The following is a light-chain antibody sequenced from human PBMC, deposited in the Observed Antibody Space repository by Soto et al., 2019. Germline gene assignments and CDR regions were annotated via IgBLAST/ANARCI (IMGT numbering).Light chain of an antibody. Sequence: EIVLTQSPGTLSLSPGERATLSCRASQSVSSSYLDWYQQKTGQAPRLLIYGASSRATGIQDRFSGSGSGTDFTLTISRLEPEDSAVYYCQQYGSSPPYTFGQGTKLEI. V-gene: IGKV3-20*01. CDR2: GAS. CDR3: QQYGSSPPYT. CDR1: QSVSSSY. J-gene: IGKJ2*01.